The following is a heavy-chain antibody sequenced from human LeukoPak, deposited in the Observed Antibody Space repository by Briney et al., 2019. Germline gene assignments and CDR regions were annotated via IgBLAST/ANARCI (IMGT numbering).Heavy chain of an antibody. Sequence: SETLSLTFTVSGGSLSSSTYYWGWIRQPPGKGLEWIGSIYHSGSTYYNPSLKSRVTISVDTSKNQFSLKLSSVTAADTAVYYCASLGPLWLRGYWGQGTLVTVSS. J-gene: IGHJ4*02. CDR3: ASLGPLWLRGY. CDR1: GGSLSSSTYY. D-gene: IGHD5-18*01. V-gene: IGHV4-39*07. CDR2: IYHSGST.